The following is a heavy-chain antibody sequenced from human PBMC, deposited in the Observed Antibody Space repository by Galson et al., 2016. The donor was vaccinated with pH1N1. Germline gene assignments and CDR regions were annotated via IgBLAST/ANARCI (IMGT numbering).Heavy chain of an antibody. V-gene: IGHV4-61*09. CDR2: IYTSGST. CDR3: AKAPYGDYVKWFDP. Sequence: LSLTCPVSGGSISSGSYYWSWIRQPAGKGLEWIGYIYTSGSTNYNPSLKSRVTISVDTSKNQFSLNLSSVTAADTAVYYCAKAPYGDYVKWFDPWGQGTLVTVSS. CDR1: GGSISSGSYY. J-gene: IGHJ5*02. D-gene: IGHD4-17*01.